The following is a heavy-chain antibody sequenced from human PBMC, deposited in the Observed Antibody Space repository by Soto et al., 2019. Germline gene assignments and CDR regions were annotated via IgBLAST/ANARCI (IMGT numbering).Heavy chain of an antibody. CDR1: GASITFGGYS. J-gene: IGHJ4*02. Sequence: QLQLHESGSGLVKPSQTLSLTCTVSGASITFGGYSWSWIRQTPGKGLEWIGYINHLETTFYNPSFESRLTLSIDRATNPFSLKLHSMSAADRAVYFCARGGGSDSFDYWGQGILVTVSS. D-gene: IGHD1-26*01. V-gene: IGHV4-30-2*01. CDR2: INHLETT. CDR3: ARGGGSDSFDY.